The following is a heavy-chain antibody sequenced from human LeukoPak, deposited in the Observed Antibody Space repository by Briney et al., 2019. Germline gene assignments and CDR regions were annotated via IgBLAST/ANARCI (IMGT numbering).Heavy chain of an antibody. CDR3: AMNFWTSRYMDV. D-gene: IGHD3/OR15-3a*01. J-gene: IGHJ6*03. CDR2: ISGSSSYI. Sequence: GGSLRLSCTASGFTFSTYTMNWVRQAPGKGLEWVSSISGSSSYIFYADSLKGRFTISKHNAKTSLYMQMNSLRVEDTAVYFCAMNFWTSRYMDVWGKGTTVTVSS. V-gene: IGHV3-21*01. CDR1: GFTFSTYT.